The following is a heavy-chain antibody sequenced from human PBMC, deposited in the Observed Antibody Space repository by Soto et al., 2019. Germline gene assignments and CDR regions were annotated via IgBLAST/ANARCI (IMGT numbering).Heavy chain of an antibody. CDR2: ISNDGSNK. CDR3: AKVIRADSTSSNFYYYSGMDV. D-gene: IGHD6-6*01. Sequence: QVQMVESGGGVVQPGRTLRLSCAASGFSFSTYGMHWVRQAPGKWLEWMAVISNDGSNKYYADSVKGRFTSSRDNSKDTLFLQMNSLRGEDTAIYFCAKVIRADSTSSNFYYYSGMDVWGQGTTVTVSS. J-gene: IGHJ6*02. CDR1: GFSFSTYG. V-gene: IGHV3-30*18.